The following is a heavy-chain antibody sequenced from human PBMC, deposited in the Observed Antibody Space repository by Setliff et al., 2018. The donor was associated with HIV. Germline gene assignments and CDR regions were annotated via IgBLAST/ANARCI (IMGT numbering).Heavy chain of an antibody. Sequence: GASVKVSCKASGGSFSRSAMSWVRQAPGQGLEWMGGIIPMFDTANYAEKFHGRVTISLDTSKNQFSLNLSSVTAADTAVYYCASSLNGDSEPWYFDLWGRGTLVTVSS. CDR1: GGSFSRSA. J-gene: IGHJ2*01. CDR3: ASSLNGDSEPWYFDL. V-gene: IGHV1-69*06. D-gene: IGHD4-17*01. CDR2: IIPMFDTA.